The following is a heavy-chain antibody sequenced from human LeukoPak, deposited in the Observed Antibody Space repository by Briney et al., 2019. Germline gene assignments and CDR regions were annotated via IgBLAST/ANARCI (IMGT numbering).Heavy chain of an antibody. CDR3: ARVYYDILTGYYYFDC. V-gene: IGHV3-23*01. Sequence: GGSLRLSCAASGFTFSSYSMNWVRQAPGKGLEWVSAISGSGGSTYYADSVKGRFTISRDNSKNTLYLQMNSLRAEDTAVYYCARVYYDILTGYYYFDCWGQGTLVTVSS. CDR2: ISGSGGST. D-gene: IGHD3-9*01. CDR1: GFTFSSYS. J-gene: IGHJ4*02.